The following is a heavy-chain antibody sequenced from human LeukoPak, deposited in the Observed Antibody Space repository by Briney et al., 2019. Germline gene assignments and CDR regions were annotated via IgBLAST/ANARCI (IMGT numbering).Heavy chain of an antibody. J-gene: IGHJ4*02. CDR2: IYYSGST. CDR3: ARVPPTYGSGSYYYFDY. CDR1: GGSISSSSYY. Sequence: SETLSLTCTVSGGSISSSSYYWGWIRQPPGKGLEWIGSIYYSGSTYYNPSLKSRVTISVDTSKNQFSLKLSSVTAADTAVYYCARVPPTYGSGSYYYFDYWGQGTLVTVSS. D-gene: IGHD3-10*01. V-gene: IGHV4-39*07.